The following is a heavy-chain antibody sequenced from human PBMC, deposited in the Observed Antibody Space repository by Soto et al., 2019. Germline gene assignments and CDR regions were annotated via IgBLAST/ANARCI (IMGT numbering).Heavy chain of an antibody. J-gene: IGHJ3*02. CDR1: GGSISSYY. CDR2: IYYSGST. D-gene: IGHD3-9*01. Sequence: PSETLSFTCTVSGGSISSYYWSWIRQPPGKGLEWIGYIYYSGSTNYNPSLKSRVTISVDTSKNQFSLKLSSVTAADTAVYYCARDSEGYDILTGSAALDIWGQGTMVTVSS. CDR3: ARDSEGYDILTGSAALDI. V-gene: IGHV4-59*01.